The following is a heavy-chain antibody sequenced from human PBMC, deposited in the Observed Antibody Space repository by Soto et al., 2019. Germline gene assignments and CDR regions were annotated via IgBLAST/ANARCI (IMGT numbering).Heavy chain of an antibody. CDR3: ARVLGYNSSWWRHTAFDI. V-gene: IGHV1-18*01. CDR1: GYTFTNYV. CDR2: ISAHTGNT. D-gene: IGHD6-13*01. J-gene: IGHJ3*02. Sequence: ASVKVSCKTSGYTFTNYVISWVRQAPGQGLEWMGWISAHTGNTNYAQKFQGRVTMTTDTSTSTAYMELRSLRSDDTAVYYCARVLGYNSSWWRHTAFDIWGQGTMVTVSS.